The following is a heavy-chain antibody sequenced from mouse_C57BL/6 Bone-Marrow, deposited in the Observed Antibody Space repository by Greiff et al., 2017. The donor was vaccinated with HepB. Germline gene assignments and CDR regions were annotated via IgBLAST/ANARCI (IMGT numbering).Heavy chain of an antibody. CDR2: IHPNSGST. Sequence: QVQLKESGAELVKPGASVKLSCKASGYTFTSYWMHWVKRRPGQGLEWIGMIHPNSGSTNYNEKFKSKATLTVDKSSSTAYMQLSSLTSEDSAVYYCTRRGIYDYALYYWGQGTTLTVSS. J-gene: IGHJ2*01. CDR1: GYTFTSYW. CDR3: TRRGIYDYALYY. V-gene: IGHV1-64*01. D-gene: IGHD2-4*01.